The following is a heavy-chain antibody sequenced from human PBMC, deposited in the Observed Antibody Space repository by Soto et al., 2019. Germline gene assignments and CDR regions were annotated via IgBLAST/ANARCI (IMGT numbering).Heavy chain of an antibody. CDR2: IYYSGST. J-gene: IGHJ3*02. D-gene: IGHD6-13*01. Sequence: SEALSVTCAASGRAISGSYWSWLRQPPGKGLEWIGYIYYSGSTNYNPSLKSRVTISVDTSKNQFSLKLSSVTAADTAVYYCARRYSSAFDIWGQGTMVT. CDR3: ARRYSSAFDI. CDR1: GRAISGSY. V-gene: IGHV4-59*08.